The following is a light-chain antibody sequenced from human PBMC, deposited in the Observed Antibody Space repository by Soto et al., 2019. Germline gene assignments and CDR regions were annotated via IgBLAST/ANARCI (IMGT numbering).Light chain of an antibody. CDR1: QSITNY. V-gene: IGKV1-39*01. J-gene: IGKJ5*01. CDR3: QQSYSTTIT. Sequence: IEMSQSPSSLSASVGGRVTITWRASQSITNYLNLYHQKPGKAPKLLIYAASSLQRGVPSRFSGSGSGTDFTLTISSLQPEDFATYYCQQSYSTTITFGQGSRLEI. CDR2: AAS.